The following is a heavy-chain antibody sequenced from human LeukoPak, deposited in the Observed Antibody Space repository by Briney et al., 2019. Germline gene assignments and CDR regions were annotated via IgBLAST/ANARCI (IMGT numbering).Heavy chain of an antibody. Sequence: PSETLSLTCTVSGGSISSSSYYWGWIRQPPGKGLEWIGSIYYSGSTYYNPSLKSRVTISVDTSKNQFSLKLSSVTAADTAVYYCARVSRGGVGARAYYFDYWGQGTLVTVSS. CDR1: GGSISSSSYY. CDR3: ARVSRGGVGARAYYFDY. D-gene: IGHD1-26*01. J-gene: IGHJ4*02. V-gene: IGHV4-39*07. CDR2: IYYSGST.